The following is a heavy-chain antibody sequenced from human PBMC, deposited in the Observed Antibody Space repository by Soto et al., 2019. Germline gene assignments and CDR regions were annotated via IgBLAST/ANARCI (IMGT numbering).Heavy chain of an antibody. D-gene: IGHD5-12*01. CDR2: ISSSGVTI. Sequence: QVQLVESGGGLVKPGGSLRLSCAASGFTVSDYYMSWIRQAPGKGLEWASYISSSGVTIYYADSVKGRFTISRDNAKNLLNLQMNNLRAEDTAVYYCARDLRGYSGSGHHFDYWGQGTLVTVSS. V-gene: IGHV3-11*01. CDR1: GFTVSDYY. CDR3: ARDLRGYSGSGHHFDY. J-gene: IGHJ4*02.